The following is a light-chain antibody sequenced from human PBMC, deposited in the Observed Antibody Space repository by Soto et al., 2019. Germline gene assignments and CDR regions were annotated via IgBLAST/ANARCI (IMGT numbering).Light chain of an antibody. CDR1: RTNNRCDS. CDR3: GWWDSSLGSYV. J-gene: IGLJ1*01. CDR2: DYD. V-gene: IGLV1-51*01. Sequence: PVRTEPPSVTAAPGQRVTISCSGTRTNNRCDSVSWYQHPPGTAPNLLVFDYDKRPSGMPGRCSGSESGTSGNLGIPVLQPGDEADYSCGWWDSSLGSYVFGTGTKVTAL.